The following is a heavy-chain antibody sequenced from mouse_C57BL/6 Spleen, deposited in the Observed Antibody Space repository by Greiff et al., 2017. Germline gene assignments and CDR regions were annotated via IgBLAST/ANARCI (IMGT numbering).Heavy chain of an antibody. CDR2: ISSGGDYI. CDR3: TRNGLRSYFDY. V-gene: IGHV5-9-1*02. J-gene: IGHJ2*01. Sequence: EVMLVESGEGLVKPGGSLKLSCAASGFTFSSYAMSWVRQTPEKRLEWVAYISSGGDYIYYADPVKGRFTISRDNARNTLYLQMSSLKSEDTAMYYCTRNGLRSYFDYWGQGTTLTVSS. D-gene: IGHD1-1*01. CDR1: GFTFSSYA.